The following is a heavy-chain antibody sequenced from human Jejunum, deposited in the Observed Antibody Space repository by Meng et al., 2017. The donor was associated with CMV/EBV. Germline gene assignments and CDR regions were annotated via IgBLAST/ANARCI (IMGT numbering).Heavy chain of an antibody. D-gene: IGHD2-15*01. Sequence: VTYGVKLEKPGATGRVYCKAYVYVFTNNAINWGSTAPGKGVSRLGCINSKNGTPNYTKDFAGRFDISVDTSVDTAYLQINGVKAEDTTVYYCVHGPANEYRSLYYFDYWGQGTLVTVSS. CDR2: INSKNGTP. J-gene: IGHJ4*02. CDR1: VYVFTNNA. CDR3: VHGPANEYRSLYYFDY. V-gene: IGHV7-4-1*02.